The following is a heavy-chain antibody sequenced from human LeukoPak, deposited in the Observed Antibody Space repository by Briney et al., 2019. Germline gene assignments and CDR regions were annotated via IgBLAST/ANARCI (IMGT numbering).Heavy chain of an antibody. CDR2: IYYSGST. CDR3: AREVRDYGDNWFDP. CDR1: GGSVSSGSYY. J-gene: IGHJ5*02. D-gene: IGHD4-17*01. Sequence: SETLSLTCTVSGGSVSSGSYYWSWIRQPPGKGLEWIGYIYYSGSTNYNPSLKSRVTISVDTSKNQFSLKLSSVTAADTAVYYCAREVRDYGDNWFDPWGQGTLVTVSS. V-gene: IGHV4-61*01.